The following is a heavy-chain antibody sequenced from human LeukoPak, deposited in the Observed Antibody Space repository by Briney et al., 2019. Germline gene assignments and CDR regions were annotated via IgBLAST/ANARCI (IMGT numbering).Heavy chain of an antibody. CDR1: GFTFSSYG. V-gene: IGHV3-30*18. CDR3: AKKYIGDAFDY. J-gene: IGHJ4*02. Sequence: GRSLRLSCAVSGFTFSSYGMHWVRQAPGKGLEWVAVISSDGNNEYYRDSVKGRFTISRDNSKNTLYLQMKSLRTEDTAVYYCAKKYIGDAFDYWGQGTLVTVSS. CDR2: ISSDGNNE. D-gene: IGHD5-12*01.